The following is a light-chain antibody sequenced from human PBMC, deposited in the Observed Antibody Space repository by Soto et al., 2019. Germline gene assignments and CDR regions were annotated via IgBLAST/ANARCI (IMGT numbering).Light chain of an antibody. CDR1: NIGSKS. CDR2: YDR. Sequence: SYELTQPPSVSVAPGETATITCGGNNIGSKSVHWYQQKAGQAPVLTIYYDRDRSSGIPERFSGSNSGNTATLTISRVEAGDEADYYRQVWDNNSDHVVFGGGTKLTVL. J-gene: IGLJ2*01. V-gene: IGLV3-21*04. CDR3: QVWDNNSDHVV.